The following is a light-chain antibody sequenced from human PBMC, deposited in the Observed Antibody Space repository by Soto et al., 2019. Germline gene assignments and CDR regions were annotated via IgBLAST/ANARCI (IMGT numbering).Light chain of an antibody. Sequence: DIQLTQSPSSLSASVGDRVTVTCRASQSINSYLNWYQQEPGKAPKLLIHAASSLQSVVPSRFSGSGSGTDFTLTISSLQPEDFATYYCQQSYSTPRTFGQGTRVGIK. CDR3: QQSYSTPRT. V-gene: IGKV1-39*01. CDR1: QSINSY. CDR2: AAS. J-gene: IGKJ1*01.